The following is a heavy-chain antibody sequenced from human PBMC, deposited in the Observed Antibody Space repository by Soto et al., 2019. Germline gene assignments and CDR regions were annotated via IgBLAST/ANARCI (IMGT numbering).Heavy chain of an antibody. CDR1: GYTFSNFW. CDR2: IYPGDHET. D-gene: IGHD6-13*01. Sequence: GESVKISCXCSGYTFSNFWIGWVRQLPGKGLEWMGIIYPGDHETRYSPSFHGKVTISADKSINTAYLQWNSLEASDTAFYFCARCPRSSPYFDYWGQGALVTVSS. J-gene: IGHJ4*02. CDR3: ARCPRSSPYFDY. V-gene: IGHV5-51*01.